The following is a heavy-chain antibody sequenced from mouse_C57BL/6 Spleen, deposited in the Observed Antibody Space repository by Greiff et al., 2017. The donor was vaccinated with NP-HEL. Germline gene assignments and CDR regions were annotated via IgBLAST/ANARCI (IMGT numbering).Heavy chain of an antibody. CDR2: IDPSDSYT. CDR3: ARSDSSGTGFAY. CDR1: GYTFTSYW. J-gene: IGHJ3*01. D-gene: IGHD3-2*02. V-gene: IGHV1-69*01. Sequence: QVQLQQPGAELVMPGASVKLSCKASGYTFTSYWMHWVKQRPGQGLEWIGEIDPSDSYTNYNQKFKGKSTLTVDKSSSTAYMQLSSLTSEDSAVYYCARSDSSGTGFAYWGQGTLVTVSA.